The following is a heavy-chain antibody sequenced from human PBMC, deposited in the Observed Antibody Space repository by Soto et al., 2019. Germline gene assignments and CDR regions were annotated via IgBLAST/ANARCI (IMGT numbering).Heavy chain of an antibody. CDR1: GYSFTSYW. D-gene: IGHD4-17*01. V-gene: IGHV5-51*01. CDR2: IYPGDSDT. CDR3: ARLRWPNYCFYGMDV. Sequence: GESLKISCKGSGYSFTSYWLGWVSQMPGKGLEWMGIIYPGDSDTRYSPSFQGQVTISADKSISTAYLQWSSLKASDTAMYYRARLRWPNYCFYGMDVWCEGTTVTISS. J-gene: IGHJ6*04.